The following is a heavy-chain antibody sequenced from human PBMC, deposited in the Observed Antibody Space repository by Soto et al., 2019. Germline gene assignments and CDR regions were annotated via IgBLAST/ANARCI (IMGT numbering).Heavy chain of an antibody. V-gene: IGHV4-61*01. CDR1: GGSFKSGSYY. J-gene: IGHJ5*02. CDR3: ARTTVLRFLEWLHWFDP. Sequence: SLTCTVSGGSFKSGSYYWSWIRQPPGKGLEWIGYVYHTGRTDYNPSLKSRVSISVDTSKNQFSLKLSSVTAADTAVYYCARTTVLRFLEWLHWFDPWGQGTLVTVSS. D-gene: IGHD3-3*01. CDR2: VYHTGRT.